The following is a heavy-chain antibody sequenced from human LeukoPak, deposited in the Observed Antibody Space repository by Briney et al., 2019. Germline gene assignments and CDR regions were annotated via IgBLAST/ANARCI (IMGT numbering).Heavy chain of an antibody. CDR2: IDHDGINT. J-gene: IGHJ5*02. CDR3: ARVGRGSGSYYPSWFDP. CDR1: GFTFSTYW. V-gene: IGHV3-74*01. Sequence: GGSLRLSCAASGFTFSTYWMHWVRQAPGKGLVWVSRIDHDGINTYYADSVKGRFTISRDNAKNSLYLHMNNLRAEDTALYHCARVGRGSGSYYPSWFDPWGQGTLVTVSS. D-gene: IGHD3-10*01.